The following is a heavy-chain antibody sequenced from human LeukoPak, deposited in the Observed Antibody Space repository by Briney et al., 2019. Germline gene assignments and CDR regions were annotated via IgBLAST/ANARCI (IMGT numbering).Heavy chain of an antibody. D-gene: IGHD6-19*01. CDR3: ARAEKAVTGTLDY. J-gene: IGHJ4*02. Sequence: PSETLSLTCTVSGDSISNYYWSWIRQPPGKELEWIGYMYNRGSTIYNPSLKSRVTISTDTSKNQFSLRLTSVTAADTAVYYCARAEKAVTGTLDYWGQGTLITVSS. CDR2: MYNRGST. V-gene: IGHV4-59*01. CDR1: GDSISNYY.